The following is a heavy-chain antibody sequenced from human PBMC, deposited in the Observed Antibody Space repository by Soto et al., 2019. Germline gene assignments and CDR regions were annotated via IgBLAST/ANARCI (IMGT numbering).Heavy chain of an antibody. CDR1: GFFISSGRY. V-gene: IGHV4-38-2*01. J-gene: IGHJ3*01. CDR2: IFHGGNT. Sequence: SETLSLTCAVSGFFISSGRYSGWSRKPARKGLEWIGSIFHGGNTYYTPSLKSRVTISVDMSKNQFSLMLNSVTAADTAVYYCGRAWRYDAFDVWGQGPVVTVSS. CDR3: GRAWRYDAFDV.